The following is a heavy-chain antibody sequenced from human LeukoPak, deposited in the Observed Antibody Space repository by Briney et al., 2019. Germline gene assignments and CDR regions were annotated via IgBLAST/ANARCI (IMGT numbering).Heavy chain of an antibody. Sequence: SETLSLTCAVYGGSFSGYYWSWIRQPPGKGLEWIGEINHSGSTNYNPSPKSRVTISVDTSKNQFSLKLSSVTAADTAVYYCARDLLVGALRYWGQGTLVTVSS. V-gene: IGHV4-34*01. CDR1: GGSFSGYY. CDR3: ARDLLVGALRY. D-gene: IGHD1-26*01. CDR2: INHSGST. J-gene: IGHJ4*02.